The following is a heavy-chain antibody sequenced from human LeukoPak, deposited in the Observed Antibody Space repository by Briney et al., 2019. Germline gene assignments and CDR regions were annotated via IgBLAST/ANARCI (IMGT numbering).Heavy chain of an antibody. D-gene: IGHD1-26*01. V-gene: IGHV3-74*01. CDR3: VGGGTYWGY. Sequence: GGSLRLSCAASGFTFSNYWMHWVRQAPGKGLVWVSRIDSDGSSTNYADSVKGRFTISRDNAKNTLYLQMNSLRVEDTAVYYCVGGGTYWGYWGQGALVTVSS. J-gene: IGHJ4*02. CDR2: IDSDGSST. CDR1: GFTFSNYW.